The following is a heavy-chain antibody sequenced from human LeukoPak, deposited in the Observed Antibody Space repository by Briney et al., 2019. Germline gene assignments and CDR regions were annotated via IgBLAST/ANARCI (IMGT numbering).Heavy chain of an antibody. CDR3: ARVRGSGNYYNGDYYYGMDV. V-gene: IGHV3-74*01. CDR2: INSDGSST. Sequence: GGSLRLSCAASGFTFSSYWMHCVRQAPGEGLVWVSRINSDGSSTSYADSVKGRFTISRDNAKNTLYLQMNSLRAEDTAVYYCARVRGSGNYYNGDYYYGMDVWGKGPTVTVSS. D-gene: IGHD3-10*01. J-gene: IGHJ6*04. CDR1: GFTFSSYW.